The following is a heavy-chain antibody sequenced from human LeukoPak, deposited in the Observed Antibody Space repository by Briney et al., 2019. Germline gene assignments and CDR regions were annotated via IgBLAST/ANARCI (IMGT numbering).Heavy chain of an antibody. J-gene: IGHJ1*01. D-gene: IGHD1-26*01. CDR3: ASWWEQVRYFQH. CDR1: GGSISSSNW. V-gene: IGHV4-4*02. CDR2: IYHSGST. Sequence: PSGALSFTCAVSGGSISSSNWWSWVRQPPGKGLEWIGEIYHSGSTNYNPTLKSRVTISVDKSKNQFSLKLSSVTAADTAVYYCASWWEQVRYFQHWGQGTLVTVSS.